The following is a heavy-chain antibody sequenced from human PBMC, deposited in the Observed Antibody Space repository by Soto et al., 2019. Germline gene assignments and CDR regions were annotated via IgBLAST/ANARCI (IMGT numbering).Heavy chain of an antibody. CDR2: VIPVFGTK. Sequence: QVQLVQSGPEVRKPGSSVKVYCKASEDTCTYYAFTWVRQAPGQGLERVGQVIPVFGTKNHAQKFQGRVTFTADESTSTSYMELTSLRSDDTAVYFCALTYLAASRTAASAVLGQGTKVTVS. CDR1: EDTCTYYA. V-gene: IGHV1-69*01. D-gene: IGHD6-13*01. J-gene: IGHJ3*01. CDR3: ALTYLAASRTAASAV.